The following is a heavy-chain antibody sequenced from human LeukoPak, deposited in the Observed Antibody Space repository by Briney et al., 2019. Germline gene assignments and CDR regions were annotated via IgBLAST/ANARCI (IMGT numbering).Heavy chain of an antibody. J-gene: IGHJ6*03. CDR2: INHSGST. Sequence: SETLSLTCAVYGGSFNGYYWSWIRQPPGKGLEWIGEINHSGSTNYNPSLKSRVTISVDTSKNQFSLKLSSVTAADTAVYYCARAQQLNDYYYYYMDVWGKGTTVTVSS. V-gene: IGHV4-34*01. D-gene: IGHD6-13*01. CDR3: ARAQQLNDYYYYYMDV. CDR1: GGSFNGYY.